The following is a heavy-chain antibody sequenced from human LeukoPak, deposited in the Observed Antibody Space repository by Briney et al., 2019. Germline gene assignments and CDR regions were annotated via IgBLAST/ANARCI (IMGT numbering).Heavy chain of an antibody. D-gene: IGHD4-17*01. V-gene: IGHV3-48*01. CDR3: ARDGGYGEYTVDY. CDR2: IRSNSNSI. J-gene: IGHJ4*02. CDR1: GFAFSSYS. Sequence: GGSLRPSCATSGFAFSSYSMNWVRQAPGKGLEWVAFIRSNSNSIYYADSVRGRFTISRDNAKNSLCLQMNSLRAEDTAVYYCARDGGYGEYTVDYWGQGTLVTVSS.